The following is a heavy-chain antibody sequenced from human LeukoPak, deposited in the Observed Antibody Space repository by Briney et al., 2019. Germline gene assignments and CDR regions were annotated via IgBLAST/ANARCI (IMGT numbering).Heavy chain of an antibody. D-gene: IGHD6-19*01. V-gene: IGHV3-21*01. CDR1: GFTFSSYS. CDR3: ARSIAVAGGLDY. J-gene: IGHJ4*02. Sequence: GGSLRLSCAASGFTFSSYSMNWVRQAPGKGLEWVSSISSSSSYIYYADSVKGRFTISRDNAKNPLYLQMNSLRAEDTAVYYCARSIAVAGGLDYWGQGTLVTVSS. CDR2: ISSSSSYI.